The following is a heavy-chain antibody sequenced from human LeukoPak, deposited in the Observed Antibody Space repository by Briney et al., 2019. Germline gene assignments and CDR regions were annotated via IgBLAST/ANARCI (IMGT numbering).Heavy chain of an antibody. CDR3: ARGGSHIVVVTAIGGFYGMDV. D-gene: IGHD2-21*02. V-gene: IGHV1-69*13. J-gene: IGHJ6*02. Sequence: ASVKVSCKASGGTFSSYAISWVRQAPGQGLEWMGGIIPIFGTANYAQKFQGRVTITADESTSTAYMELSSLRSEDTAVYYCARGGSHIVVVTAIGGFYGMDVWGQGTTVTVS. CDR1: GGTFSSYA. CDR2: IIPIFGTA.